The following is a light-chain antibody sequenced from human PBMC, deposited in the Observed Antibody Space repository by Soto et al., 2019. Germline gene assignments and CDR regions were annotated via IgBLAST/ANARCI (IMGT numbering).Light chain of an antibody. CDR1: QSISRY. CDR3: QQSYSTLALT. J-gene: IGKJ4*01. V-gene: IGKV1-39*01. Sequence: DIQMTQSPSSLSASVGDRVTITCRASQSISRYLNWYQQQPGKAPKLLIYAASSLQSGVPSRFSGSGSGTDFTLPISSLQPEDFATYYCQQSYSTLALTFGGGTKVEIK. CDR2: AAS.